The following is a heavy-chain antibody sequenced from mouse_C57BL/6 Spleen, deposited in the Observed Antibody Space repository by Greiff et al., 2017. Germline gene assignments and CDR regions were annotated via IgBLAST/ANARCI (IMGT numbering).Heavy chain of an antibody. D-gene: IGHD2-1*01. V-gene: IGHV3-6*01. CDR3: AREGNGNYWFAY. CDR2: ISYDGSN. Sequence: EVQLVESGPGLVKPSQSLSLTCSVTGYSITSGYYWNWIRQFPGNKLEWMGYISYDGSNNYNPSLKNRISITRDTSKNQFFLKLNSVTTEDAATYYCAREGNGNYWFAYWGQGTLVTVSA. J-gene: IGHJ3*01. CDR1: GYSITSGYY.